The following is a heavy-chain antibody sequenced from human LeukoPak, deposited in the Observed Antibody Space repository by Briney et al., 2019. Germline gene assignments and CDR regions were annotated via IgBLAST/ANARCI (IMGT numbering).Heavy chain of an antibody. V-gene: IGHV3-30*14. Sequence: GALLLSCAASGFTFSSYAMHWVRQAPGKGLEWVAVISYDGSNKYYADSVKGRFTISRDSSRTTVYLLLNNVRAEDTAMYYCARAPTVTTIFGDWGQGTLVTVSS. J-gene: IGHJ4*02. D-gene: IGHD4-17*01. CDR3: ARAPTVTTIFGD. CDR1: GFTFSSYA. CDR2: ISYDGSNK.